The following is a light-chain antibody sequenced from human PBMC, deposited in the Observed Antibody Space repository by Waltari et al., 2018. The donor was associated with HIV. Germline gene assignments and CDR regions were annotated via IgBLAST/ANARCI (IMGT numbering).Light chain of an antibody. V-gene: IGLV2-14*01. J-gene: IGLJ2*01. Sequence: QSALTQPASVSGSPGQSITISCTGASSDVGCYDCISWYQQHPGKAPRLIIYEVTHRPSGVSNRFFGSKSANTASLTISGLQADDEADYYCSYTGTNSLHFGGGTKVTVL. CDR2: EVT. CDR1: SSDVGCYDC. CDR3: SYTGTNSLH.